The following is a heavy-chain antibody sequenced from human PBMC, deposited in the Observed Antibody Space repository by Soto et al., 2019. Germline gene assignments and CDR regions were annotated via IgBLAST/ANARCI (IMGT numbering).Heavy chain of an antibody. J-gene: IGHJ5*02. V-gene: IGHV1-2*04. CDR1: GYTFTGYY. CDR2: INPNSGGT. D-gene: IGHD6-13*01. CDR3: ARGGHSSSWYPPGCWFDP. Sequence: QVQLVQSGAEVKKPGASVKVSCKASGYTFTGYYMHWVRQAPGQGLEWMGWINPNSGGTNYAQKFQGWVTMTRDTSISTAYMELIRLRSDDTAVYYFARGGHSSSWYPPGCWFDPWGQGTLVTVSS.